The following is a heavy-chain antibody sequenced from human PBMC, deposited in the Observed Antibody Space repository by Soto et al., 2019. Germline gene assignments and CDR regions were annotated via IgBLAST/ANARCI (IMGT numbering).Heavy chain of an antibody. Sequence: PSETLSPTCAVYGGSFRGYSWGWIRQPPGKGLEWIGEINHSGSTNYNPSLKSRVTISVDTSKNQFSLKLSSVTAADTAVYYCARKMGAPGAYYYGMDVWGQGTTVTVSS. CDR2: INHSGST. CDR3: ARKMGAPGAYYYGMDV. CDR1: GGSFRGYS. D-gene: IGHD1-26*01. J-gene: IGHJ6*02. V-gene: IGHV4-34*01.